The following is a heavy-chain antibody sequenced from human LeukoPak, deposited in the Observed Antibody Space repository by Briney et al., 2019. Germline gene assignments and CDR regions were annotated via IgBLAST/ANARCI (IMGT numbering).Heavy chain of an antibody. V-gene: IGHV3-48*02. J-gene: IGHJ4*02. CDR3: ARELNWAFDY. CDR2: ISCSSSTI. CDR1: GFTFSSYS. Sequence: GGSLRLPCAAAGFTFSSYSMNWVLQAPGKGLEWVSYISCSSSTIAYVASAKGRFTISRDNANDSLYLQMNSLRDEDTAVYYCARELNWAFDYWGQGTLVTVSS. D-gene: IGHD3-16*01.